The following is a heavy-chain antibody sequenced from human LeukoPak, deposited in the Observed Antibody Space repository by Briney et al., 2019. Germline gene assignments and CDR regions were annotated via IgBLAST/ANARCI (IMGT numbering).Heavy chain of an antibody. D-gene: IGHD3-9*01. J-gene: IGHJ4*02. CDR1: GFTFGDYA. CDR2: IRSKAYGGTT. CDR3: TTDLLRYFDWLLYLNY. V-gene: IGHV3-49*03. Sequence: GGSLRLSCTASGFTFGDYAMSWFRQAPGKGLEWVGFIRSKAYGGTTEYAASVKGRFTISRDDSKSIAYLQMNSLKTEDTAVYYCTTDLLRYFDWLLYLNYWGQGTLVTVSS.